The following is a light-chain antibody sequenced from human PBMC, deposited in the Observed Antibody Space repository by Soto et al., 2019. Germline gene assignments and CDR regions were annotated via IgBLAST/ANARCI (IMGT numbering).Light chain of an antibody. Sequence: EVVMTQSPAILSVSPGERATLSCRASQSVGINVAWYQQKPGQAPRLLIYGASTRATGIPARFSGSGSGTEFTLTISSLQSEDVATYSCQQYIRWPLTFGGGTKVDIK. J-gene: IGKJ4*01. V-gene: IGKV3-15*01. CDR3: QQYIRWPLT. CDR1: QSVGIN. CDR2: GAS.